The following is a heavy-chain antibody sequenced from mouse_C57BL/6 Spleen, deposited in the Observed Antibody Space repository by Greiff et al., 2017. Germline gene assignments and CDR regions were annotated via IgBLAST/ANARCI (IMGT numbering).Heavy chain of an antibody. Sequence: QVQLQQSGAELARPGASVKMSCKASGYTFTSYTMHWVKQRPGQGLEWIGYINPSSGYTKYNQKFKDKATLTADKSSSTAYMQLSSLTSEDSAVYYCASLSGTAMDYWGQGTSVTVSS. CDR2: INPSSGYT. V-gene: IGHV1-4*01. D-gene: IGHD4-1*01. J-gene: IGHJ4*01. CDR1: GYTFTSYT. CDR3: ASLSGTAMDY.